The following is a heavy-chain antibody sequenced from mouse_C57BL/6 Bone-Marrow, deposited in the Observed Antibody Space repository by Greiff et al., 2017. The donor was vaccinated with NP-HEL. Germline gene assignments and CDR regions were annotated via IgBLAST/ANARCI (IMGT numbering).Heavy chain of an antibody. CDR2: IYPGDGDT. V-gene: IGHV1-82*01. D-gene: IGHD2-4*01. CDR3: ARSVYYDYPYYYAMDY. J-gene: IGHJ4*01. Sequence: QVQLKQSGPELVKPGASVKISCKASGYAFSSSWMNWVKQRPGKGLEWIGRIYPGDGDTNYNGKFKGKATLTADKSSSTAYMQLSSLTSEDSAVYFCARSVYYDYPYYYAMDYWGQGTSVTVSS. CDR1: GYAFSSSW.